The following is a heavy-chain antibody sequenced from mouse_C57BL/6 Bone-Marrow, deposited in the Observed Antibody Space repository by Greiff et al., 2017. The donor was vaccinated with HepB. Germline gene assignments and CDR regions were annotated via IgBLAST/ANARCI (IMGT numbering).Heavy chain of an antibody. J-gene: IGHJ4*01. CDR3: GKGAMDY. CDR1: GFSFNTYA. CDR2: IRSKSNNYAT. V-gene: IGHV10-1*01. Sequence: EVQGVESGGGLVQPKGSLKLSCAASGFSFNTYAMNWVRQAPGKGLEWVARIRSKSNNYATHYADSVKDRFTISRDDSESMLYLQMNNLKTEDTAMYYCGKGAMDYWGQGTSVTVSS.